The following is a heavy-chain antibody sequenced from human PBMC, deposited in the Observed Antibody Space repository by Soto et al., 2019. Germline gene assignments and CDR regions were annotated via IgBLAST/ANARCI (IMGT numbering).Heavy chain of an antibody. CDR1: GFTFSSYG. J-gene: IGHJ6*02. V-gene: IGHV3-30*18. CDR3: AKVLGRVVITTSYGMDV. D-gene: IGHD3-22*01. CDR2: ISYDGSNK. Sequence: QVQLVESGGGVVQPGRSLRLSCAASGFTFSSYGMHWVRQAPGKGLEWVAVISYDGSNKYYADSVKGRFTISRDNSKNXXYLQMNSLRAEDTAVYYCAKVLGRVVITTSYGMDVWGQGTTVTVSS.